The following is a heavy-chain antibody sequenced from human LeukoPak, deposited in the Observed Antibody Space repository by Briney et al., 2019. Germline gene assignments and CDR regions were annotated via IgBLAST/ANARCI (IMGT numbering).Heavy chain of an antibody. J-gene: IGHJ4*02. D-gene: IGHD6-13*01. V-gene: IGHV3-64*01. CDR1: GFTFSSYA. CDR3: ARATPSSSRPYYFDY. CDR2: ISSNEGST. Sequence: SGGSLRLSCAASGFTFSSYAMHWVRQAPGKGLEYVSAISSNEGSTYYANSVKGRFTISRDNSKNTLYLQMGSLRAEDMAVYYCARATPSSSRPYYFDYWGQGTLVTVSS.